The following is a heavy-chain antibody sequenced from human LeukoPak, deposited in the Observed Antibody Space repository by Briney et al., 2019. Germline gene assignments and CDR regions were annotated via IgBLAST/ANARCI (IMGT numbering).Heavy chain of an antibody. CDR3: ARVGGSYYYGMDV. J-gene: IGHJ6*02. V-gene: IGHV1-69*04. CDR2: IIPILGIA. Sequence: ASVKVSCKASGGTFSSYAISWVRQAPGQGLEWMGRIIPILGIANYAQKFQGRVTITADKSTSTAYMELSSLRSEDTAVYYCARVGGSYYYGMDVWGRGTTVTVSS. D-gene: IGHD1-26*01. CDR1: GGTFSSYA.